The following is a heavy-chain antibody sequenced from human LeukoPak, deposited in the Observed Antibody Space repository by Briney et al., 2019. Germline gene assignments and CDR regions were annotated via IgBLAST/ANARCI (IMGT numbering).Heavy chain of an antibody. CDR3: ARDLGVVRGVVGH. J-gene: IGHJ4*02. V-gene: IGHV3-66*01. CDR2: IYSGDTT. Sequence: GGSLRLSCAESGFTVSSNYMSWVRQAPGKGLEWGSVIYSGDTTYYADSVKGRFTISRDNSKNTLYLQMDSLRVDDTAVYYCARDLGVVRGVVGHWGQGTLVTVSS. CDR1: GFTVSSNY. D-gene: IGHD3-10*01.